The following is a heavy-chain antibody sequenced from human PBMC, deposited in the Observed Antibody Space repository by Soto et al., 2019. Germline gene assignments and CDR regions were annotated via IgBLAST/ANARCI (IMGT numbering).Heavy chain of an antibody. Sequence: PSETLSLTCTVSGDSISSYYWSWIRQPPGKGLEWIGYIYHSGSTNFNPSLKSRVTISVYTSKNQFSLKLSSVTAADTAVYYCENSYYGSGSHVDSWGQGTLVTVSS. CDR2: IYHSGST. J-gene: IGHJ4*02. D-gene: IGHD3-10*01. CDR1: GDSISSYY. V-gene: IGHV4-59*12. CDR3: ENSYYGSGSHVDS.